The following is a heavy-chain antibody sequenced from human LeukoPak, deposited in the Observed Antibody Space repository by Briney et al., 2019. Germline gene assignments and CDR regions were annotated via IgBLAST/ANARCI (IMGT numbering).Heavy chain of an antibody. CDR3: AKGVAVAGTNY. D-gene: IGHD6-19*01. Sequence: GGSLRLSCAASGFTFSSYSMNWVRQAPGKGLEWVSSISSSSSYIYYADSVKGRFTISRDNSKNTLYLQMNSLRAEDTAVYYCAKGVAVAGTNYWGQGTLVTVSS. CDR2: ISSSSSYI. V-gene: IGHV3-21*04. J-gene: IGHJ4*02. CDR1: GFTFSSYS.